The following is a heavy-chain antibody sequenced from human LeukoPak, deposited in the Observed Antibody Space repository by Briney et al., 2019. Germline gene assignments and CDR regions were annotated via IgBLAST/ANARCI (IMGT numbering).Heavy chain of an antibody. CDR2: INHSGST. V-gene: IGHV4-34*01. D-gene: IGHD2-15*01. Sequence: SETLSLTCAVYGGSFSGYYWSWIRQPPGKGLEWIGEINHSGSTNYNPSLKSRVTISVDTSKNQFSLKLSSVTAADTAVYYCARAHIVVVVAATTGWFDPWGQGTPVTVSS. CDR3: ARAHIVVVVAATTGWFDP. J-gene: IGHJ5*02. CDR1: GGSFSGYY.